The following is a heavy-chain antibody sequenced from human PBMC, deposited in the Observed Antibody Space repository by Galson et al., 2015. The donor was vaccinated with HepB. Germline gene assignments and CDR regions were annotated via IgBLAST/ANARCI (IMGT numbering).Heavy chain of an antibody. D-gene: IGHD3-10*01. Sequence: SCKASGYTFTSYDINWVRQATGQGLEWMGWMNPNSGNTGYAQKFQGRVTMTRNTSISTAYMELSSLRSEDTAVYYCARRRITMVRGSLPNWFDPWGQGTLVTVSS. CDR3: ARRRITMVRGSLPNWFDP. J-gene: IGHJ5*02. CDR1: GYTFTSYD. V-gene: IGHV1-8*01. CDR2: MNPNSGNT.